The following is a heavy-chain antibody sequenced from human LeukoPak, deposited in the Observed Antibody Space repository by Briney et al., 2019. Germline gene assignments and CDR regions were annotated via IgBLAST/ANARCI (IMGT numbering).Heavy chain of an antibody. D-gene: IGHD3-22*01. Sequence: SVKVSCKASGGTFSSYAISWVRQAPGQGLEWMGRIIPILGIANYAQKFQGRVTIIADKSTSTAYMELSSPRSEDTAVYYCARAYYYDSSGYLDYFDYWGQGTLVTVSS. V-gene: IGHV1-69*04. CDR3: ARAYYYDSSGYLDYFDY. J-gene: IGHJ4*02. CDR1: GGTFSSYA. CDR2: IIPILGIA.